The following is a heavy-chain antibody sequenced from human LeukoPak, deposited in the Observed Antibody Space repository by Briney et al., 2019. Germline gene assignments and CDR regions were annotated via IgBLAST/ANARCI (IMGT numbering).Heavy chain of an antibody. Sequence: GGSLRLSCAASGFTFSSYEMNWVRQAPGKGLEWVASIKEDGSEKYHVDSVKGRFTVSRDNAKNSLYLQMNSLRVEDTAVYYCARDTGYHTSDYWGQGTLVTVSS. CDR3: ARDTGYHTSDY. J-gene: IGHJ4*02. CDR2: IKEDGSEK. D-gene: IGHD5-12*01. V-gene: IGHV3-7*05. CDR1: GFTFSSYE.